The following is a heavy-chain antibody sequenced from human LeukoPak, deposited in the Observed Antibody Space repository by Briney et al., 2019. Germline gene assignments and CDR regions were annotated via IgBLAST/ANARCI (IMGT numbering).Heavy chain of an antibody. Sequence: GGSLRLSCAASGFTFSSYWMHWVRQPPGKGLVRVTRINRDGSSTSYADSVKGRFTISRDNAKNTLYLQMNSLRAENTAVYYCARGMLLGSISFWGQGTLVTVSS. J-gene: IGHJ4*02. CDR1: GFTFSSYW. V-gene: IGHV3-74*01. CDR2: INRDGSST. CDR3: ARGMLLGSISF. D-gene: IGHD2-2*01.